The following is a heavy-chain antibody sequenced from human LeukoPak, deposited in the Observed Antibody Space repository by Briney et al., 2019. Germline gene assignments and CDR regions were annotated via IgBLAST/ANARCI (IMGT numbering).Heavy chain of an antibody. CDR3: ARAYYYDSSGYSTNWFDP. J-gene: IGHJ5*02. V-gene: IGHV4-38-2*01. Sequence: SETLSLTCAVSGFSISSGYYWGCIRQPPGKGLEWIGSIYHSGNTYYNPSLKSRVTISVVTSKNQFSLKLRSVTAADTAVYYCARAYYYDSSGYSTNWFDPWGQGTLVTVSS. D-gene: IGHD3-22*01. CDR2: IYHSGNT. CDR1: GFSISSGYY.